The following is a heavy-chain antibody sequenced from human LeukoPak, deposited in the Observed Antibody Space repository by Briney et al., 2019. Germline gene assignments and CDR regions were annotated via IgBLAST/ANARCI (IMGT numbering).Heavy chain of an antibody. V-gene: IGHV4-59*11. Sequence: PSETLSLTCSVSGGSIRNHRWTWIRQSPGKGLEWIGHVFFTEGTNYSPSLRGRITISADRSKNQIYLKLGSVTAADTAVYYCARELYHFDRWGQGALVTVSS. D-gene: IGHD2-8*01. CDR2: VFFTEGT. CDR3: ARELYHFDR. J-gene: IGHJ4*02. CDR1: GGSIRNHR.